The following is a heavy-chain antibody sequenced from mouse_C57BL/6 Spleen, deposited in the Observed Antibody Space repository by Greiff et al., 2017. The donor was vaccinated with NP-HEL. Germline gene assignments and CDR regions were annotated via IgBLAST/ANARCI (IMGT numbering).Heavy chain of an antibody. J-gene: IGHJ4*01. D-gene: IGHD1-1*01. V-gene: IGHV1-26*01. CDR2: INPNNGGT. Sequence: EVQLQQSGPELVKPGASVKISCKASGYTFTDYYMNWVKQSHGKSLEWIGDINPNNGGTSYNQKFKGKATLTVDKSSSTAYMELRSLTSEDSAVYYCARERSVITTVEYYAMDYWGQGTSVTVSS. CDR3: ARERSVITTVEYYAMDY. CDR1: GYTFTDYY.